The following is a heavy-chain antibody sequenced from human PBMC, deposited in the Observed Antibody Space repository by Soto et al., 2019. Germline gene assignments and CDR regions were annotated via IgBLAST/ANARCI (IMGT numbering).Heavy chain of an antibody. J-gene: IGHJ6*03. CDR3: ATLYYYMDV. V-gene: IGHV3-74*01. CDR2: INSDGSST. CDR1: GFTFSSYW. Sequence: GESLKIFCAASGFTFSSYWMHWVRQAPGKGLVWVSRINSDGSSTSYADSVKGRFTISRDNAKNTLYLQMNSLRAEDTAVYYCATLYYYMDVWGKGTTVTVSS.